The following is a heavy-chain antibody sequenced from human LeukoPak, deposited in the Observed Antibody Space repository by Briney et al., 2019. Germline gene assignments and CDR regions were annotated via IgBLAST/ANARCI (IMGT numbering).Heavy chain of an antibody. J-gene: IGHJ4*02. CDR3: ARGPYCGGDCYFAY. V-gene: IGHV4-4*07. CDR1: GGSISSYY. Sequence: TSETLSLTCTVSGGSISSYYWSWIRQPAGKGLEWIGRIYTSGSTYYNPSLKSRVTMSVDTSKNQLSLKLSSVTAADTAVYFCARGPYCGGDCYFAYWGQGTLVTVSS. CDR2: IYTSGST. D-gene: IGHD2-21*02.